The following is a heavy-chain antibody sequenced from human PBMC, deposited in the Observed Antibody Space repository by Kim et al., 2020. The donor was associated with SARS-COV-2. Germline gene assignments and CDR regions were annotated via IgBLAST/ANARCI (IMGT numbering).Heavy chain of an antibody. CDR3: ARGDARYGGSIDY. J-gene: IGHJ4*02. V-gene: IGHV3-30-3*01. CDR1: GFTFSSYA. CDR2: ISYDGSNK. D-gene: IGHD1-26*01. Sequence: GGSLRLSCAASGFTFSSYAMHWVRQAPGKGLEWVAVISYDGSNKYYADSVKGRFTISRDNSKNTLYLQMNSLRAEDTAVYYCARGDARYGGSIDYWGQGTLVTVSS.